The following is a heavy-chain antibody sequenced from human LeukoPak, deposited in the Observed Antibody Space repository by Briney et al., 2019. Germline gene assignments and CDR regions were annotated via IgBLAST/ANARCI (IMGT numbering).Heavy chain of an antibody. CDR3: ARDSYGGDYRDYYYYYGMDV. J-gene: IGHJ6*02. CDR1: GFTFSSYE. D-gene: IGHD4-17*01. V-gene: IGHV3-48*03. Sequence: GGSLRLSCAASGFTFSSYEMNWVRQAPGKGLEWVSYINSSGSTIYYTDSVKGRFTITRDNAKNSLYLQMNSLRAEDTAVYYCARDSYGGDYRDYYYYYGMDVWGQGTTVTVSS. CDR2: INSSGSTI.